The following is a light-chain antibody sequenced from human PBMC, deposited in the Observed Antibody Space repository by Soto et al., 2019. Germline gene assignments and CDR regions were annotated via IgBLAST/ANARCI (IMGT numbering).Light chain of an antibody. CDR2: KAS. CDR1: QSISNW. V-gene: IGKV1-5*03. J-gene: IGKJ2*01. CDR3: QQYKSYWYT. Sequence: DIQMTQSPSTLSASVGDRVTITCRASQSISNWLAGYQQRPGKAPKLLIYKASSLESGVPSRFSGSGSGTEFTLTISSLQPDDFATYYCQQYKSYWYTFGPGTRLEIK.